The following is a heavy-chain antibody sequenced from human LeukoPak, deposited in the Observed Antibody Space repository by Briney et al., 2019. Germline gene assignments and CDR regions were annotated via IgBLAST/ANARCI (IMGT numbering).Heavy chain of an antibody. J-gene: IGHJ6*03. CDR3: ARVIAAPRYYYYYMDV. CDR1: GGSFSGYY. V-gene: IGHV4-34*01. Sequence: PSETLSLTCAVYGGSFSGYYWSWIRQPPGKGLEWIGEINHSGSTNYNPSLKSRVTISVDTSKNQFSLKLSSVTAADTAVYYCARVIAAPRYYYYYMDVWGKGTTVTVSS. CDR2: INHSGST. D-gene: IGHD6-6*01.